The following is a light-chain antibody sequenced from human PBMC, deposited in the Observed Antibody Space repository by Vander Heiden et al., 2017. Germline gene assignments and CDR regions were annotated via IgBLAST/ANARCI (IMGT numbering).Light chain of an antibody. CDR2: DSV. CDR3: TAYTKRSTVL. CDR1: NNDIGAYHF. Sequence: QSALTQPASVSGSPGQSITISCTGTNNDIGAYHFVSWFQQHPGKAPKLIIFDSVNRPSGVSDRFSGSRSGDTASLTISGLQAEDEAHYYCTAYTKRSTVLFGGGTSVTVL. V-gene: IGLV2-14*03. J-gene: IGLJ2*01.